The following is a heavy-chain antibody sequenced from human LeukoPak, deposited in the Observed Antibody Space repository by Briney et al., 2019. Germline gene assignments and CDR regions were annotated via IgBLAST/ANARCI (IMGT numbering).Heavy chain of an antibody. CDR3: VRNLDFWGDSEDY. D-gene: IGHD3-3*01. CDR1: GFTFSSYW. CDR2: INSDGSTT. J-gene: IGHJ4*02. V-gene: IGHV3-74*01. Sequence: GGSLRLSCAASGFTFSSYWMHWVRQAPGKGLVWVSRINSDGSTTTYAHSVKGRFTLSRVNAKNTLYLQMNSLRAEDTGVYYCVRNLDFWGDSEDYWGQGTLVTVSS.